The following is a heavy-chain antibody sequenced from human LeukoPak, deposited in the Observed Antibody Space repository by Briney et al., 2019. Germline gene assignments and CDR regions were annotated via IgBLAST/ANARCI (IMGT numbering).Heavy chain of an antibody. J-gene: IGHJ5*02. CDR2: IIPIFGTA. CDR1: GGTFSSYA. CDR3: ARLVGGSSLPPRRFDP. Sequence: SVKVSCKASGGTFSSYAIGWVRQAPGQGLEWMGGIIPIFGTANYAQKFQGRVTITADESTSTAYMELSSLRSEDTAVYYCARLVGGSSLPPRRFDPWGQGTLVTVSS. V-gene: IGHV1-69*13. D-gene: IGHD6-13*01.